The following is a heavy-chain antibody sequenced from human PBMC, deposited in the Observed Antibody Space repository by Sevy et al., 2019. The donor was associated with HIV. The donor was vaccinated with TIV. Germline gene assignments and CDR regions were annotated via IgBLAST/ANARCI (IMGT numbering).Heavy chain of an antibody. CDR1: GGSISSYY. CDR3: ARDGSFGVYFDY. V-gene: IGHV4-59*13. J-gene: IGHJ4*02. CDR2: IYYSGST. Sequence: SETLSLTCTVSGGSISSYYWSWIRQPPGKGLEWIGSIYYSGSTNYNPSLKSRVTISVDTSKNQFSLKLSSVTAADTAVYYCARDGSFGVYFDYWGQGTLVTVSS. D-gene: IGHD1-26*01.